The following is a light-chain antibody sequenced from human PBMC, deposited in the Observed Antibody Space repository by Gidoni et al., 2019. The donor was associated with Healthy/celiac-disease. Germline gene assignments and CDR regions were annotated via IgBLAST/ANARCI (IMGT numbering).Light chain of an antibody. Sequence: DIQMTQSPSTLSASVGDRVTTTCRASKSISSWLAWYQQKPGKAPKLLIYKASSLESGVPSRFSGSGSGTEFTLTISSLQPDDFATYYCQQYNSYSYTFGQGTKLEIK. CDR2: KAS. V-gene: IGKV1-5*03. J-gene: IGKJ2*01. CDR3: QQYNSYSYT. CDR1: KSISSW.